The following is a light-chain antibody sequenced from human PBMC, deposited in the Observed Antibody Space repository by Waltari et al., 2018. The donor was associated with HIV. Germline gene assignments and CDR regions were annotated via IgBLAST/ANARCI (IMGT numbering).Light chain of an antibody. CDR1: SPHIWENQ. J-gene: IGLJ1*01. Sequence: SVLTQPPSVSAAPGQKVTISCSGSSPHIWENQVSWYQQLPGTAPKLLIYDNNKRPSGIPDRFSASKSGTSATLGITGLQTGDEAEYYCGAWDSSLSAVVFGTGTKVTVL. V-gene: IGLV1-51*01. CDR3: GAWDSSLSAVV. CDR2: DNN.